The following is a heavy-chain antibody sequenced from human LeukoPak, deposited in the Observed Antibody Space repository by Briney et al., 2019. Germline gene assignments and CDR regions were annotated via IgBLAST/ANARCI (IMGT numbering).Heavy chain of an antibody. CDR3: ARVLHLGWFDP. CDR1: GFTVSSNY. Sequence: GGSLRLSCAASGFTVSSNYMSWVRQAPGRGLEWVSVIYSGGSTYYADSVKGRFTISRDNSKNTPYLQMNSLRAEDTAVYYCARVLHLGWFDPWGQGTLVTVSS. CDR2: IYSGGST. V-gene: IGHV3-66*02. J-gene: IGHJ5*02.